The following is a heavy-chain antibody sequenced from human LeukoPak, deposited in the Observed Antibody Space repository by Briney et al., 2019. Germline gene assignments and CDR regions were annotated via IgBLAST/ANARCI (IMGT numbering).Heavy chain of an antibody. CDR2: IGTAGEI. D-gene: IGHD6-13*01. CDR3: ARAAYSSTWYSRYFDL. Sequence: PGGSLRLSCAASGFTFSSYDIHWVRQATGKGLEWVSGIGTAGEIYYPGSVKGRFTISRENAKNSFYLQMNSLRAGDTAVYYCARAAYSSTWYSRYFDLWGRGTLVTVSS. CDR1: GFTFSSYD. J-gene: IGHJ2*01. V-gene: IGHV3-13*01.